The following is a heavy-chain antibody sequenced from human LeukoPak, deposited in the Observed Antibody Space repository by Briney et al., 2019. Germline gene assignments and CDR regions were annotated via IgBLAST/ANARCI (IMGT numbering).Heavy chain of an antibody. CDR3: ARGRGGYYFDY. J-gene: IGHJ4*02. D-gene: IGHD2-15*01. V-gene: IGHV3-21*04. Sequence: GGSLRLSCAASGFTLRSYTMNWVRQAPGKGLEWVSSIGISSNKIYYADSVKGRFIISRDNAKNSVYQQMNSLRAEDTAVYYCARGRGGYYFDYWGQGTLVTVSS. CDR1: GFTLRSYT. CDR2: IGISSNKI.